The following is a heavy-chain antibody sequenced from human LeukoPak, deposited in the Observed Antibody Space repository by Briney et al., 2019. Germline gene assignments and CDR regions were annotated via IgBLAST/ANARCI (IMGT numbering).Heavy chain of an antibody. CDR2: INHSGST. D-gene: IGHD6-19*01. Sequence: PSETLSLTCAVYGGSFSGYYWSWIRQPPGKGLEWIGEINHSGSTNYNPSLRSRVTISVDTSKNQFSLKLSSVTAADTAVYYCARAWASGWFDYWGQGTLVTVSS. J-gene: IGHJ4*02. CDR1: GGSFSGYY. V-gene: IGHV4-34*01. CDR3: ARAWASGWFDY.